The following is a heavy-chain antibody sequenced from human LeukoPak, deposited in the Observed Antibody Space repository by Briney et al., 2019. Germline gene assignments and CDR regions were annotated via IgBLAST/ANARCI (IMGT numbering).Heavy chain of an antibody. D-gene: IGHD3-9*01. J-gene: IGHJ4*02. CDR1: GFTFSSYA. V-gene: IGHV3-23*01. CDR2: ISGSGGST. CDR3: AKEGVDILTGRRYPFDY. Sequence: GGSLRLSCAASGFTFSSYAMSWVRQAPGKGLEWVSAISGSGGSTYYADSVKGRFTISRDNSKNTLYLQMNSLRAEDTAVYYCAKEGVDILTGRRYPFDYWGQGTLVTVSS.